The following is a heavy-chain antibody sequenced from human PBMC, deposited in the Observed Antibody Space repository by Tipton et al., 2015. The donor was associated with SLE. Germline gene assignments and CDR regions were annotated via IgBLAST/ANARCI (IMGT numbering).Heavy chain of an antibody. Sequence: QLVQSGAEVKKPGESLKISCKGSGNTFTSYWITWVRQIPGKGLEWMGRIDPRASSTNYSPSFQGHVTISADKSISTAYLQWSSLKASDTAVYYCARHRRSIAAAATDFDYWGQGTLVTVSS. CDR3: ARHRRSIAAAATDFDY. CDR1: GNTFTSYW. V-gene: IGHV5-10-1*01. J-gene: IGHJ4*02. D-gene: IGHD6-13*01. CDR2: IDPRASST.